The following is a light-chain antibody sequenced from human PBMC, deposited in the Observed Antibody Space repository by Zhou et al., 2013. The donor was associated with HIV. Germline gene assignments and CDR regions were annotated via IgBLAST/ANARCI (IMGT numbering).Light chain of an antibody. J-gene: IGKJ4*01. CDR2: GAS. CDR1: EDISSS. CDR3: QQFNSLPPLT. Sequence: IQLTQSPSSLSASVGDRVTITCRASEDISSSLAWYQQKPGKPPKLLISGASSLQSGVPSRFSGSGSGTDFTLTISGLQPEDLGTYYCQQFNSLPPLTFGGGTRVQNK. V-gene: IGKV1-13*02.